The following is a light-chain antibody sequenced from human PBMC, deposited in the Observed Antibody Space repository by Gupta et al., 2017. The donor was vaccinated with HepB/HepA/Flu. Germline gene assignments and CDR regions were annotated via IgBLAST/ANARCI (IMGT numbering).Light chain of an antibody. CDR1: KLGDKY. V-gene: IGLV3-1*01. CDR2: QDH. J-gene: IGLJ2*01. CDR3: QAWDRNTVV. Sequence: SYELTQSPSMTVSPGQTATISCSGDKLGDKYVCWYQQRPAQSPLLLIYQDHNRPSEIPERFSGSNSGNTATLTISGTQAMDEADYYCQAWDRNTVVFGGGTKLTVL.